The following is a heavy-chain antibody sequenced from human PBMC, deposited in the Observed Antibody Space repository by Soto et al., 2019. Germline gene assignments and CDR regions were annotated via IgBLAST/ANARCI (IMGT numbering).Heavy chain of an antibody. D-gene: IGHD6-13*01. J-gene: IGHJ4*02. CDR3: AKDKAGNTSFDY. V-gene: IGHV3-23*01. CDR2: ISERGDTT. Sequence: PGGSLRLSCAASGFTISSNAMYWVRQAPGKGLEWVSAISERGDTTHYADSVKGRFTISRDTSKNTLYLQLNTLRADDTAVYYCAKDKAGNTSFDYWGQGTLVTVSS. CDR1: GFTISSNA.